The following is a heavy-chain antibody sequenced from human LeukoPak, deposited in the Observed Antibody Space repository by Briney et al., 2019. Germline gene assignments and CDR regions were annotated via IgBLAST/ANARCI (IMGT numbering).Heavy chain of an antibody. J-gene: IGHJ4*02. CDR3: ARGTYEWLPAGFDY. D-gene: IGHD6-19*01. CDR2: IYYSGST. V-gene: IGHV4-39*07. CDR1: GGSISTTGYY. Sequence: SETLSLTCTVSGGSISTTGYYWAWIRQPPGKGLQWIASIYYSGSTYYNPSLKSRVTISVDKSKNQFSLKLSSVTAADTAVYYCARGTYEWLPAGFDYWGQGTLVTVSS.